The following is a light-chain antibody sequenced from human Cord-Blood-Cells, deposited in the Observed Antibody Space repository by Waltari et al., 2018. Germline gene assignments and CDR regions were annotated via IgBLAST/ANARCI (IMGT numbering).Light chain of an antibody. CDR2: GAS. Sequence: EILLTPSPGTLSLSPVESATLPCRASQSVSSSYLAWYQQKPGQAPRPLIYGASSRATGIPDRFSGSGSGTDFTLNMSRLEPEDFAVYYCQQYGSSPWTFGQGTKVEIK. J-gene: IGKJ1*01. CDR1: QSVSSSY. CDR3: QQYGSSPWT. V-gene: IGKV3-20*01.